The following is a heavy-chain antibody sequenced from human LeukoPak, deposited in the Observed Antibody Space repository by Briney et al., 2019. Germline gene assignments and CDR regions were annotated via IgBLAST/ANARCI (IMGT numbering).Heavy chain of an antibody. V-gene: IGHV3-21*04. CDR3: AKDFSSGYYYVGNWFDP. CDR2: ISSSSSYI. D-gene: IGHD3-22*01. J-gene: IGHJ5*02. Sequence: GGSLRLSCAASGFTFSSYSMNWVRQAPGKGLEWVSSISSSSSYIYYADSVKGRFTISRDNSKNTLYLQMNSLRAEDTAVYYCAKDFSSGYYYVGNWFDPWGQGTLVTVSS. CDR1: GFTFSSYS.